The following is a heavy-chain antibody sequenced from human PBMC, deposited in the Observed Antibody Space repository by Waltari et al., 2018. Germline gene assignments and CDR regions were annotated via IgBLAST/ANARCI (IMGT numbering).Heavy chain of an antibody. V-gene: IGHV4-38-2*02. CDR2: IYHSGST. CDR3: ARVGGWYEAYPRFYFDY. CDR1: GYSISSGYY. Sequence: QVQLQESGPGLVKPSETLSLTCTVSGYSISSGYYWGWIRQPPGKGLEWIGSIYHSGSTYYNPSLKSRVTISVDTSKNQFSLKLSSVTAADTAVYYCARVGGWYEAYPRFYFDYWGQGTLVTVSS. J-gene: IGHJ4*02. D-gene: IGHD6-19*01.